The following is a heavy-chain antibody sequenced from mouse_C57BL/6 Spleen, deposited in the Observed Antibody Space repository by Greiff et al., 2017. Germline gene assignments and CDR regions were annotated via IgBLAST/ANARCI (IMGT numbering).Heavy chain of an antibody. D-gene: IGHD1-1*01. CDR1: GYSFTSYY. CDR3: ARGDYGSSLAWFAY. V-gene: IGHV1-66*01. CDR2: IYPGSGNT. J-gene: IGHJ3*01. Sequence: VKLQQSGPELVKPGASVKISCKASGYSFTSYYIHWVKQRPGQGLEWIGWIYPGSGNTKYNEKFKGKATLTADTSSSTAYMQLSSLTSEDSAVYYCARGDYGSSLAWFAYWGQGTLVTVSA.